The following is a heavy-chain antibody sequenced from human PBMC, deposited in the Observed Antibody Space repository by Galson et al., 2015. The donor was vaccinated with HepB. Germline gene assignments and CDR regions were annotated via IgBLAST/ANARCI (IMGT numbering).Heavy chain of an antibody. CDR1: GGTFSSYA. Sequence: SVKVSCKASGGTFSSYAISWVRQAPGQGLEWMGGIIPIFGTANYAQKFQGRVTITADESTSTAYMELSSLRSEDTAVYYCARTGGSYYDPFDIWGQGTMVTVSS. D-gene: IGHD1-26*01. CDR2: IIPIFGTA. J-gene: IGHJ3*02. V-gene: IGHV1-69*13. CDR3: ARTGGSYYDPFDI.